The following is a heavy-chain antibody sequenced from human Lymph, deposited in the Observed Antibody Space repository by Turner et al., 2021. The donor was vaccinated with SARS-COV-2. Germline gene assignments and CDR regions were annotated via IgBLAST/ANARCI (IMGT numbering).Heavy chain of an antibody. CDR2: IYIGGTT. V-gene: IGHV3-53*02. CDR1: GFTVSSHY. CDR3: ARDLGPLAFDI. J-gene: IGHJ3*02. Sequence: EVQLVETGGGLIQPGGSLSLPCAASGFTVSSHYMSWGRQAPGKGLGWVSVIYIGGTTYYADSVTGRFTISRDNSKNALYLQMNSLRAEDTAVYYCARDLGPLAFDIWGQGKMVTVSS.